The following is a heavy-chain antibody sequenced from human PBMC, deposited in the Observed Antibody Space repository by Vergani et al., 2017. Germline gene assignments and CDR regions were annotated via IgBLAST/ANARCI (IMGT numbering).Heavy chain of an antibody. Sequence: EVQLLESGGGLVQPGGSLRLSCAASGFTFSSYAMSWVRQAPGKGLEWVSAISGSGGSTYYADSVKGRFTISRDNSKNTLYLQMNSLRAEDTAVYYCARAAGEGDDYSNWFDYYYGMDVWGQGTTVTVSS. V-gene: IGHV3-23*01. CDR1: GFTFSSYA. CDR2: ISGSGGST. J-gene: IGHJ6*02. D-gene: IGHD4-11*01. CDR3: ARAAGEGDDYSNWFDYYYGMDV.